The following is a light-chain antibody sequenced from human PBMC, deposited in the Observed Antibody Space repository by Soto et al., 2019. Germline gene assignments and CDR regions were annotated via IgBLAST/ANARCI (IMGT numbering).Light chain of an antibody. Sequence: QSVLTQPPSASGTPGQRVTISCSGSSSNIGSNTVNWYQQLPGTAPKLLIYSNNQRHSGVPDRFSGSKSGTSASLDISGLQSEDEDDYDCAAWDDSLNGWVFGGGTKLTVL. J-gene: IGLJ3*02. CDR1: SSNIGSNT. CDR2: SNN. CDR3: AAWDDSLNGWV. V-gene: IGLV1-44*01.